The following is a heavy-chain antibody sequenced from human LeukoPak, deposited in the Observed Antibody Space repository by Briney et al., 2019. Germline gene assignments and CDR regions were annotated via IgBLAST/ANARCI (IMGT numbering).Heavy chain of an antibody. CDR1: GFTFSGSA. D-gene: IGHD1-1*01. Sequence: GGSLRLSCTASGFTFSGSAMHWVRQASGKGLEWVGRIRSKANSYATVCAASVKGRFTISRDDSKNTAYLQMNSLKTEDTAVYYCTSGLSVRRSNNTPVDYWGQGTLVTVSS. V-gene: IGHV3-73*01. CDR2: IRSKANSYAT. CDR3: TSGLSVRRSNNTPVDY. J-gene: IGHJ4*02.